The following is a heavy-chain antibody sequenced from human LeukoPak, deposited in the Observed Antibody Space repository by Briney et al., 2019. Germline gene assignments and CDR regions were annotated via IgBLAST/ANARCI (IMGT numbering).Heavy chain of an antibody. Sequence: GGSLRLSCAASGFSFADYDMSWVRQAPGKGLEWVANIKQDGSEKYYVDSVKGRFTISRDNAKNSLYLQMNSLRAEDTAVYYCARMGSAYGDHEVRDYWGQGTLVTVSS. D-gene: IGHD4-17*01. CDR1: GFSFADYD. CDR3: ARMGSAYGDHEVRDY. J-gene: IGHJ4*02. CDR2: IKQDGSEK. V-gene: IGHV3-7*01.